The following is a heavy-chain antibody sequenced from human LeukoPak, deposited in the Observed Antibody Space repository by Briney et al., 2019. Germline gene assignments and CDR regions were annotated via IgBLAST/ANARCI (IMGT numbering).Heavy chain of an antibody. CDR2: ISGSGSST. J-gene: IGHJ4*02. Sequence: GGSLRLSCAASGFTFGSYAMSWVRQAPGKGLEWVSAISGSGSSTYYADSVKGRFTISRDNSKNTLYLQMNSLRAEDTAVYYCAKAVAAAANPSLFDYWGQGTLATVSS. V-gene: IGHV3-23*01. D-gene: IGHD6-13*01. CDR3: AKAVAAAANPSLFDY. CDR1: GFTFGSYA.